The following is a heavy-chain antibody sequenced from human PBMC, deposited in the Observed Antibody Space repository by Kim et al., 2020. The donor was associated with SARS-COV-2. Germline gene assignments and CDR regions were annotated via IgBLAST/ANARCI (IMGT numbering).Heavy chain of an antibody. CDR1: GGPISSGSYY. J-gene: IGHJ4*02. V-gene: IGHV4-39*02. D-gene: IGHD6-25*01. Sequence: SETLSLTCSVSGGPISSGSYYWGWIRQPPGKGLDWIGSIYYSGNTYYNPSLKRRVTISIDTSKNHFSLNLSSVTASDTAVYYCASHAARQHLDSWGQGTL. CDR2: IYYSGNT. CDR3: ASHAARQHLDS.